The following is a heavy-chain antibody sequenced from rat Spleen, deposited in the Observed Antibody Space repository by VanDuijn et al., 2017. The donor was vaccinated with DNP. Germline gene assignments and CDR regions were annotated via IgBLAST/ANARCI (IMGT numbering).Heavy chain of an antibody. V-gene: IGHV5-25*01. J-gene: IGHJ2*01. CDR1: GFTFSDYY. CDR2: IGSDAYAP. CDR3: ARPDY. Sequence: EVQLVESGGGLVQPGRSLKLSCAASGFTFSDYYMAWVRQAPTKGLEWVAYIGSDAYAPYYGDSVKGRFTISRDNAKSTQYLQMDSLRSEDTATYYCARPDYWGQGVMVTVSS.